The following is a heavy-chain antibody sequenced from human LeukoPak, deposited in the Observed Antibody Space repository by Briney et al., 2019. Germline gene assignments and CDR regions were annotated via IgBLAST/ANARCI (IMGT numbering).Heavy chain of an antibody. CDR1: GFTFSSYA. V-gene: IGHV3-21*01. CDR3: ARDTSGSYSSFDY. CDR2: ISGSGSTT. Sequence: GALRLSCAASGFTFSSYAMTWVRQAPGKGLEWVSAISGSGSTTYYADSVKGRFTISRDNAKNSLYLQMNSLRAEDTAVYYCARDTSGSYSSFDYWGQGTLVTVSS. J-gene: IGHJ4*02. D-gene: IGHD1-26*01.